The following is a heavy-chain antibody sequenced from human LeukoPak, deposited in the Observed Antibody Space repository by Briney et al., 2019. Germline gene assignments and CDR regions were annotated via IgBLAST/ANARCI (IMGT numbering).Heavy chain of an antibody. CDR3: ARGYCSGGSCYSAFDI. Sequence: ASVKVSCKASGYTFTGYYMRWVRQAPGQGLEWMGWINPNRGGTNYAQKFQGRVTMTRDTSISTAYMELSRLRSDDTAVYYCARGYCSGGSCYSAFDIWGQGTMVTVSS. CDR2: INPNRGGT. V-gene: IGHV1-2*02. J-gene: IGHJ3*02. D-gene: IGHD2-15*01. CDR1: GYTFTGYY.